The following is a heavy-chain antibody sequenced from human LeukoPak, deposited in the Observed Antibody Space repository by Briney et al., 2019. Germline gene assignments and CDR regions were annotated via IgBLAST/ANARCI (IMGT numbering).Heavy chain of an antibody. D-gene: IGHD3-3*01. Sequence: SETLSLTCTVSGGSISSGGYYWSWIRQHPGKGLEWIGYIYYSGSTHYNPSLKSRVTISVDTSKNQFSLKLSSVTAADTAVYYCARSYLPYYDFWSGYSWFDPWGQGTLVTVSS. CDR2: IYYSGST. V-gene: IGHV4-31*03. CDR1: GGSISSGGYY. CDR3: ARSYLPYYDFWSGYSWFDP. J-gene: IGHJ5*02.